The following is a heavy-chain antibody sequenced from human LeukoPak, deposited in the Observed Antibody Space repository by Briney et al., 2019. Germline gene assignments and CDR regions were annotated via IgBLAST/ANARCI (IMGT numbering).Heavy chain of an antibody. D-gene: IGHD2-2*01. CDR2: IEQDGSEK. CDR1: GFTFRSYW. J-gene: IGHJ4*02. V-gene: IGHV3-7*01. Sequence: PGGSLRLSCAASGFTFRSYWMSWVRQAPGKGLEWVAHIEQDGSEKYYVDSVKGRFTISRDNAKNSLYLQMNSLRAEDTAVYYCARVRGYCSSTSCSCVDYWGQGTLVTVSS. CDR3: ARVRGYCSSTSCSCVDY.